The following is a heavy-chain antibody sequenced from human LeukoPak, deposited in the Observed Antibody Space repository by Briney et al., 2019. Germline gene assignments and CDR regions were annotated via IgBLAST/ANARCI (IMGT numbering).Heavy chain of an antibody. CDR2: IKYDGSTK. Sequence: GGSLRLSCAASGFTFGSHWMTWVRQAPGKGLEWLANIKYDGSTKFYVDSVKGRFSVSRDNVNYSVYLQMNSLRAEDTAVYYCVRGRALVRGVIAAFDVWGQGTLVTVSS. CDR3: VRGRALVRGVIAAFDV. V-gene: IGHV3-7*01. CDR1: GFTFGSHW. D-gene: IGHD3-10*01. J-gene: IGHJ3*01.